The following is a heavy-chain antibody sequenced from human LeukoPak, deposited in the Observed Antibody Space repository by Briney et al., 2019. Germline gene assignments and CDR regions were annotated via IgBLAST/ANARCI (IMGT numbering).Heavy chain of an antibody. D-gene: IGHD2-2*01. Sequence: GGSLRLSCAASGFIFSSYAMHWVRQVPGKGLEWVSGLSWNSGSIDYADSMKGQFAISSDNAKNSLYLQMKSLRAEDTALYYCGKDISSTTYYYYGMDVWGQGTTVTVSS. CDR2: LSWNSGSI. V-gene: IGHV3-9*01. J-gene: IGHJ6*02. CDR3: GKDISSTTYYYYGMDV. CDR1: GFIFSSYA.